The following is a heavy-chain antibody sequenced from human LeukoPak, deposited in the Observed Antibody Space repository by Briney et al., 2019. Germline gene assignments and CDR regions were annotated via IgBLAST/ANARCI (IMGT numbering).Heavy chain of an antibody. Sequence: GGSLRLSCAASGFTFSSYAMHWVRQAPGKGLEWVAVISYDGSNKYYADSVKGRFTISRDNSKNTLYLQMNSLRAEDTAVYYCARPPAGRRYYGSGSPEYFQHWGQGTLVTVSP. V-gene: IGHV3-30-3*01. J-gene: IGHJ1*01. D-gene: IGHD3-10*01. CDR2: ISYDGSNK. CDR3: ARPPAGRRYYGSGSPEYFQH. CDR1: GFTFSSYA.